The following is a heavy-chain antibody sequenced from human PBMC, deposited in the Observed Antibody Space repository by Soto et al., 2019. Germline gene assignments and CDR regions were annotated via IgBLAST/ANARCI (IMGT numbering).Heavy chain of an antibody. CDR3: KTDLDY. Sequence: EVQLVESGGGLVKPGESLKLSCVASGFTFTDAWMSWVRQAPGKGLEWVGLIKTKIDGGTADYAAPVEGRFTISRDDSKQTTYLQMTSLKSEDTGVYYCKTDLDYWGQATSVTVSS. J-gene: IGHJ4*02. CDR2: IKTKIDGGTA. CDR1: GFTFTDAW. V-gene: IGHV3-15*01.